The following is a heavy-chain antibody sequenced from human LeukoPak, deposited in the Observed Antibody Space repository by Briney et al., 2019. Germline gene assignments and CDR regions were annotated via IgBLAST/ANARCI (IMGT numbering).Heavy chain of an antibody. V-gene: IGHV1-18*01. Sequence: ASVKVSCKVSGYTLTELSMHWVRQAPGQGLEWMAWISPYNGDGIAAQRFQGRLSMTTDPSTSTAYMELRSLRSDDTAVYYCARDLVRPSCATDRCYTLAFWGQGTQITVSS. J-gene: IGHJ4*02. D-gene: IGHD2-15*01. CDR1: GYTLTELS. CDR3: ARDLVRPSCATDRCYTLAF. CDR2: ISPYNGDG.